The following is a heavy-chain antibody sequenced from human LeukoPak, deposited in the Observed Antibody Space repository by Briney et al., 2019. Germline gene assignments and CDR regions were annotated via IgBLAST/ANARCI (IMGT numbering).Heavy chain of an antibody. J-gene: IGHJ4*02. CDR3: ARSRYYYGSGTAVPFDY. D-gene: IGHD3-10*01. Sequence: KPSETLSLTCTASGGSISSYYWSWIRQPPGKGLEWIGYIYYSGSTNYNPSLKSRVTISVDTSKNQFSLKLSSVTAADTAVYYCARSRYYYGSGTAVPFDYWGQGTLVTVSS. V-gene: IGHV4-59*08. CDR1: GGSISSYY. CDR2: IYYSGST.